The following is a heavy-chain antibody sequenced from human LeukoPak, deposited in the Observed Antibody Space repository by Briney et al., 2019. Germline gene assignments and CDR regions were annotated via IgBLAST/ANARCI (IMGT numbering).Heavy chain of an antibody. D-gene: IGHD3-10*01. CDR1: GFTFSSYA. V-gene: IGHV3-23*01. CDR2: ISGSGGST. Sequence: GGSLRLSCAASGFTFSSYAMSWVRQAPGKGLEWVSAISGSGGSTYYADSVKGRFTISRDNSKNTLYLQMNSLRAEDTAVYYCAKDQRYYGSGSYSVFDYWGQGSLVTVSS. J-gene: IGHJ4*02. CDR3: AKDQRYYGSGSYSVFDY.